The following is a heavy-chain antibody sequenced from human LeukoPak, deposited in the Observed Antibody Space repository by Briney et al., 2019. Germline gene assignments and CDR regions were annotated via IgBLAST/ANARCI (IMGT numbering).Heavy chain of an antibody. V-gene: IGHV4-39*01. CDR3: ARLITGTHQGGWFDP. J-gene: IGHJ5*02. D-gene: IGHD1-7*01. CDR2: IYYSGST. CDR1: GGSISSSSYY. Sequence: SETLSLTCTVSGGSISSSSYYWGWIRQPPGKGLEWIGSIYYSGSTYYNPSLKSRVTISVDTSKNQFSLKLSSVTAADTAVYYCARLITGTHQGGWFDPWGQGTLVTVSS.